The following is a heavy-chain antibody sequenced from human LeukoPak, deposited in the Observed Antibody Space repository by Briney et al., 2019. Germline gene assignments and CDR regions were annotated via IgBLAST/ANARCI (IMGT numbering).Heavy chain of an antibody. CDR2: INHSGST. J-gene: IGHJ4*02. CDR3: ARDPYGDYLAY. Sequence: SETLSLTCTVSGGSISSSSYYWSWIRQPPGKGLEWIGEINHSGSTNYNPSLKSRVTISVDTSKNQFSLKLSSVTAADTAVYYCARDPYGDYLAYWGQGTLVTASS. CDR1: GGSISSSSYY. V-gene: IGHV4-39*07. D-gene: IGHD4-17*01.